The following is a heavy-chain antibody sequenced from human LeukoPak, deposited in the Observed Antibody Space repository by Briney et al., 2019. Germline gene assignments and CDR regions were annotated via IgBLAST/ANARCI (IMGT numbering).Heavy chain of an antibody. CDR2: TYSGGGT. CDR1: GFTISSNY. CDR3: ARLPPVRDYYSMDV. J-gene: IGHJ6*03. V-gene: IGHV3-53*01. Sequence: GGSLRLSCAVSGFTISSNYMNWVRQAPGKGLEWVSVTYSGGGTYYADSVKGRFTISRDDSKNTLYLQMNSLRAEDTAVYYCARLPPVRDYYSMDVWGKGTTVTVSS. D-gene: IGHD4-17*01.